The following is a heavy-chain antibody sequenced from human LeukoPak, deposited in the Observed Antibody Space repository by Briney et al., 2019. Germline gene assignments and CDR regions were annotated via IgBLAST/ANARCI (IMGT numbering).Heavy chain of an antibody. CDR1: GFTFSSYS. CDR3: AREPSKGYYYDSSGQPLNDAFDI. D-gene: IGHD3-22*01. V-gene: IGHV3-48*02. Sequence: GSLRLSCAASGFTFSSYSMNWVRQAPGKGLEWVSYISSSSSTIYYADSVKGRFTISRDNAKNSLYLQMNSLRDEDTAVYYCAREPSKGYYYDSSGQPLNDAFDIWGQGTMVTVSS. CDR2: ISSSSSTI. J-gene: IGHJ3*02.